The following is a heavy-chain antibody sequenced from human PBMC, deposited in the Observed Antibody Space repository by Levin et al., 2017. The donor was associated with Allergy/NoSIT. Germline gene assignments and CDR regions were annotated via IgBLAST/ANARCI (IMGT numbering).Heavy chain of an antibody. CDR1: GGSLRSAY. D-gene: IGHD5-18*01. V-gene: IGHV4-4*07. CDR3: ARDSGYNYAPDSFDL. Sequence: NTSETLSLTCTVSGGSLRSAYWSWIRRPAGKGLEWIGRLYSSGSTIYNPSLKSRVTMSLDTSKSQFSLKLSSVTAADTAVYFCARDSGYNYAPDSFDLWGQGTMVTVSS. CDR2: LYSSGST. J-gene: IGHJ3*01.